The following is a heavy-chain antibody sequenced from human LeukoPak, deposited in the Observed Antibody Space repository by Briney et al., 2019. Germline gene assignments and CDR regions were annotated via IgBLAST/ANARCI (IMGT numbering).Heavy chain of an antibody. D-gene: IGHD1-1*01. V-gene: IGHV1-46*01. CDR1: GYTFTSYY. CDR2: INPSGGST. Sequence: ASVKVSCKASGYTFTSYYMHWVRQAPGQGLEWMGIINPSGGSTSYAQKFQGRVTMTRDTSTSTVYMELSSLRSDDTAVYYCAREFPGLFPTAPRGYYFDYWGQGALVIVSS. CDR3: AREFPGLFPTAPRGYYFDY. J-gene: IGHJ4*02.